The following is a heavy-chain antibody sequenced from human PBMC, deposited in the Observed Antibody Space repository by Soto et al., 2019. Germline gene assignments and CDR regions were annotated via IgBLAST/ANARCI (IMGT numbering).Heavy chain of an antibody. CDR3: ARDRGVAPPVAGNTHYYYYMDV. V-gene: IGHV1-18*01. CDR2: ISAYNGNT. Sequence: QDQLVQSGVEVKKPGASVKVSCKASGYSFTNSGITWVRHAPGQGFEWMGWISAYNGNTNYAQKFQGRVTMTTDASTSTAYLELRGLRSDDTAVYYCARDRGVAPPVAGNTHYYYYMDVWGKGTTVTVS. D-gene: IGHD6-19*01. J-gene: IGHJ6*03. CDR1: GYSFTNSG.